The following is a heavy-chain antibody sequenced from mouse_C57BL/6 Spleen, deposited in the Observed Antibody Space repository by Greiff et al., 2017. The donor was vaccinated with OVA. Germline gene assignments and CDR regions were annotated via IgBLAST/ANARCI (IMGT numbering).Heavy chain of an antibody. CDR3: AKKGDSSGSFAY. Sequence: QVQLQQSGPGLVAPSQCLSITCTVSGFSLTSYGVSWVRQPPGQGLEWLGVIWGDGSTTYHSALLSRLSISKDNSKSQVFLKLNSLQTDDTAAYYCAKKGDSSGSFAYWGQGTLVTVSA. CDR1: GFSLTSYG. V-gene: IGHV2-3*01. J-gene: IGHJ3*01. D-gene: IGHD3-2*02. CDR2: IWGDGST.